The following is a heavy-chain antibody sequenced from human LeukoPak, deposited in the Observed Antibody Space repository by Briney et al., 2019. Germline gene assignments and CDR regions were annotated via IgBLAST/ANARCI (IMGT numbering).Heavy chain of an antibody. CDR3: ARGSDYWSGSHYMDV. D-gene: IGHD3-3*01. CDR2: IKGDGRST. J-gene: IGHJ6*03. V-gene: IGHV3-74*01. Sequence: PGGSLRLSCAASGFTFTTYWMHWVRQVPGKGLVWVARIKGDGRSTRHADSMKGRFTISRDKAKNSLYLEINSLRDEDTAVYYCARGSDYWSGSHYMDVWGKGTTITVSS. CDR1: GFTFTTYW.